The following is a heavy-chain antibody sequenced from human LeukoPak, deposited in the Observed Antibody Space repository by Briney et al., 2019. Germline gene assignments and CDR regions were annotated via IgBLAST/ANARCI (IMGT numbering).Heavy chain of an antibody. CDR3: ARVGLVDAFDI. J-gene: IGHJ3*02. V-gene: IGHV1-69*06. Sequence: SVKVSCRASGYTFSNYGISWVRQAPGQGLEWMGGIIPIFGTANYAQKFQGRVTITADKSTSTAYMELSSLRSEDTAVYYCARVGLVDAFDIWGQGTMVTVSS. D-gene: IGHD3-16*01. CDR1: GYTFSNYG. CDR2: IIPIFGTA.